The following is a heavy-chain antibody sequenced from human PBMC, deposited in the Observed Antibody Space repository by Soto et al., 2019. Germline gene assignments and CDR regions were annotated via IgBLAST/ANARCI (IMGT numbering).Heavy chain of an antibody. V-gene: IGHV4-30-4*01. Sequence: SETLSLTCTVSGGYTSSGDYYWSWIRQPPGKGLEWIGYIYYSGSTYYNPSLKSRVTISVDTSKNQFSLKLSSVTAADTAVYYCARESSGNYDFWSGYYVWFDPWGQGTLVTVSS. J-gene: IGHJ5*02. CDR2: IYYSGST. CDR1: GGYTSSGDYY. D-gene: IGHD3-3*01. CDR3: ARESSGNYDFWSGYYVWFDP.